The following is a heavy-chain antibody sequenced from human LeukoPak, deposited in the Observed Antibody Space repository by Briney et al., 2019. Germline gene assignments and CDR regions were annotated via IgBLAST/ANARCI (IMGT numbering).Heavy chain of an antibody. J-gene: IGHJ4*02. CDR1: GFTFSSYG. V-gene: IGHV3-30*18. Sequence: GGSLRLSCAASGFTFSSYGMHWARQAPGKGLEWVAVISYDGSNKYYADSVKGRFTISRDNSKNTLYLQMNSLRAEDTAVYYCAKHFSTAFDYWGQGTLVTVSS. CDR2: ISYDGSNK. D-gene: IGHD4-11*01. CDR3: AKHFSTAFDY.